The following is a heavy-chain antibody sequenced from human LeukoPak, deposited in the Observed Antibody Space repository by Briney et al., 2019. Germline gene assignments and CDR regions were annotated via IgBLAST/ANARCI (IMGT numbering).Heavy chain of an antibody. J-gene: IGHJ5*02. CDR3: ARGDYDSSGYSPHNWFDP. CDR1: GGSISSYY. CDR2: IYYSGST. Sequence: PSQTLSLTCTVSGGSISSYYCSWIRQPPGKGLESIGYIYYSGSTNYNTSLKSRVTISVATSKNQFSLKLSSVTAADTAVYYCARGDYDSSGYSPHNWFDPWGQGTLVTVSS. V-gene: IGHV4-59*01. D-gene: IGHD3-22*01.